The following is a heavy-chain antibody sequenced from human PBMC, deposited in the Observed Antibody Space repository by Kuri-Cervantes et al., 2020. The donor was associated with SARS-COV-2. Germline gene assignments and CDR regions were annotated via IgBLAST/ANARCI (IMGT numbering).Heavy chain of an antibody. V-gene: IGHV3-30*18. Sequence: SLKISCAASGFNFSRTDMHWVRQAPGKGLEWVTFISYDGKNKKCLASGKGRFTISRDNSQNTLHLQMKSLRDEDTAIYYCAKNRAGVHDFWGQGTLVTVSS. CDR2: ISYDGKNK. CDR1: GFNFSRTD. CDR3: AKNRAGVHDF. J-gene: IGHJ4*02. D-gene: IGHD2-21*01.